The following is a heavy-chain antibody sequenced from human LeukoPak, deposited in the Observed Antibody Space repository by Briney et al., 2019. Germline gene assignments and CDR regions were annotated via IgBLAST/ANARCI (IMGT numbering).Heavy chain of an antibody. Sequence: PGGSLRLSCAASGFTFSSYSMNWVRQAPGKGLEWVSYISSSSSTIYYADSVKGRFTISRDNAKKTVSLQMNSLRPEDTGVYCCARAPSEIGGYYPEYFRHWGQGTLVTVSS. V-gene: IGHV3-48*04. CDR3: ARAPSEIGGYYPEYFRH. CDR2: ISSSSSTI. D-gene: IGHD3-22*01. J-gene: IGHJ1*01. CDR1: GFTFSSYS.